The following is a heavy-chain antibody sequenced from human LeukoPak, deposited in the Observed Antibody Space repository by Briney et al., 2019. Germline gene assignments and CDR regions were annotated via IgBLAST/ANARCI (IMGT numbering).Heavy chain of an antibody. CDR2: IGTAGDT. V-gene: IGHV3-13*01. CDR1: GFTFSSYD. Sequence: GGSLRLSCAASGFTFSSYDMHWVRQATGKGLEWVSAIGTAGDTYYPGSAKGRFTISRENAKNSLYLQMNSLRAGDTAVYYCARSIAVASPHDYYYYYGMDVWGQGTTVTVSS. J-gene: IGHJ6*02. CDR3: ARSIAVASPHDYYYYYGMDV. D-gene: IGHD6-19*01.